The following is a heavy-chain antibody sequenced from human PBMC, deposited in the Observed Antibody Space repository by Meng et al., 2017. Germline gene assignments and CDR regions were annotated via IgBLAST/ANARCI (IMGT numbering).Heavy chain of an antibody. CDR3: ARWSIYCSGGSCYSFDY. D-gene: IGHD2-15*01. J-gene: IGHJ4*02. V-gene: IGHV4-4*02. CDR1: GSSSSSSNW. Sequence: VHWPGPGPGWWKPSGTLSPTCAVSGSSSSSSNWCSWVRQPPGKGLEWIGEIYHSGSTNYNPSLKSRVTISVDKSKNQFSLKLSSVTAADTAVYYCARWSIYCSGGSCYSFDYWGQGTLVTVSS. CDR2: IYHSGST.